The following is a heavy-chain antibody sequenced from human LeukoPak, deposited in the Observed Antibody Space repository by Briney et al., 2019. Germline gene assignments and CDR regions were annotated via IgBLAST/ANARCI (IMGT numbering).Heavy chain of an antibody. CDR1: GYSSTSYW. V-gene: IGHV5-51*01. CDR2: IYPGDSDT. CDR3: ARGQYYYDSSGFHNWFDP. Sequence: GESLKISCKGSGYSSTSYWIGWVRQMPGKGLEWMGIIYPGDSDTRYSPSFQGQVTISADKSISTAYLQWSSLKASDTAMYYCARGQYYYDSSGFHNWFDPWGQGTLVTVSS. J-gene: IGHJ5*02. D-gene: IGHD3-22*01.